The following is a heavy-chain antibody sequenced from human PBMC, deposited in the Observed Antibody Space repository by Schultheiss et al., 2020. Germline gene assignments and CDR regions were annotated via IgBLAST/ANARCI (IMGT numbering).Heavy chain of an antibody. CDR1: GFTFSSYG. Sequence: GESLKISCAASGFTFSSYGMHWVRQAPGKGLEWVAVISYDGSNKYYADSVKGRFTISRDNSKNTLYLQMNSLRAEDTAVYYCARSYHIAAADAGSRRFDYWGQGTLVTVSS. D-gene: IGHD6-13*01. CDR3: ARSYHIAAADAGSRRFDY. J-gene: IGHJ4*02. CDR2: ISYDGSNK. V-gene: IGHV3-30*03.